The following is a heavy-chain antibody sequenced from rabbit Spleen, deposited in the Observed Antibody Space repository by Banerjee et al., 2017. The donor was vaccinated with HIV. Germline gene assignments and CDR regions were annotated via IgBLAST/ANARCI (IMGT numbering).Heavy chain of an antibody. Sequence: VESGGGLVKPGASLTLTCKASGFSFSSGYDMCWVRQAPGKGLEWIACIYTGNSKTYYASWAKGRFTISKTSSTTVTLQMTSLTAADTATYFCARETSSGWGVVSYYFNLWGPGTLVTVS. V-gene: IGHV1S40*01. CDR2: IYTGNSKT. J-gene: IGHJ4*01. CDR1: GFSFSSGYD. CDR3: ARETSSGWGVVSYYFNL. D-gene: IGHD4-1*01.